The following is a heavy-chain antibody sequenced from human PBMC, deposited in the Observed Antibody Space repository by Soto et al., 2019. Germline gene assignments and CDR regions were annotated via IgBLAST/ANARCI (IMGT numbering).Heavy chain of an antibody. CDR2: LSSSSGAT. CDR3: VRDSAYSFDY. Sequence: EVQLVESGGGLVQPGGSLRLSCAASGFALTYYNMKWVRQAPGKGLAWISDLSSSSGATYYADSVKGRFTISRDTAKNSLYLQMSSLRADDTSKYYCVRDSAYSFDYWGQGTLVTVSS. J-gene: IGHJ4*02. D-gene: IGHD2-21*01. V-gene: IGHV3-48*01. CDR1: GFALTYYN.